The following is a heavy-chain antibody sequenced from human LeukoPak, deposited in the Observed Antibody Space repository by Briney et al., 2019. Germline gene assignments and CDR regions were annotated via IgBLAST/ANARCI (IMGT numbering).Heavy chain of an antibody. V-gene: IGHV3-21*01. D-gene: IGHD5-18*01. CDR3: ASSLGYSYNFDY. Sequence: GGSLRLSCAASGFTLSSYSMNWVRQAPGKGLEWVSSISSSSSYIYYADSVKGRFTISRDNAKSPLYLQMNSLRAEDTAVYYCASSLGYSYNFDYWGQGTLVTVSS. J-gene: IGHJ4*02. CDR1: GFTLSSYS. CDR2: ISSSSSYI.